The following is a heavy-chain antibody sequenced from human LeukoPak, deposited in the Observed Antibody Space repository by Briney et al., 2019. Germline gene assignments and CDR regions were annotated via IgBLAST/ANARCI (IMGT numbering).Heavy chain of an antibody. V-gene: IGHV3-48*01. D-gene: IGHD6-13*01. CDR1: GFTFSSYS. J-gene: IGHJ4*02. CDR2: ISSSSSTI. Sequence: GGSLRLSCAASGFTFSSYSMNWVRQAPGKGLEWVSYISSSSSTIYYADSVKGRFTISRDNAKNSLYLQMNSLRAEDTAVYYCARAPRGSSWYEGNYFDYWGQGTLVTVSS. CDR3: ARAPRGSSWYEGNYFDY.